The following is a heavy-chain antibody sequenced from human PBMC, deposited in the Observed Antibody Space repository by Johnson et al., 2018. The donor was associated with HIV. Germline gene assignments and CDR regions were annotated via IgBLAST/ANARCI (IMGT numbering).Heavy chain of an antibody. CDR2: LFSDGTT. Sequence: VQLVESGGNLVQPGGSLRLSCAASGFSVSNYYMSWVRQAPGKGLEWVSVLFSDGTTYYADSVNGRFTISRDNSKNTLFLQMNSLRAEDTAVFYCARACRDGYTGDVYDIWGQGTMVTVSS. J-gene: IGHJ3*02. CDR3: ARACRDGYTGDVYDI. V-gene: IGHV3-66*01. CDR1: GFSVSNYY. D-gene: IGHD5-24*01.